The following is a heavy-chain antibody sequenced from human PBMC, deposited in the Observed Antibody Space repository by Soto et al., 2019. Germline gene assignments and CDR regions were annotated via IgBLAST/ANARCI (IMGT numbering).Heavy chain of an antibody. V-gene: IGHV3-74*01. CDR2: MNSDGGII. CDR1: GYTFGSHW. CDR3: ATAEVDY. J-gene: IGHJ4*02. Sequence: GGSLRLSCAVAGYTFGSHWMHWVRQAPGKGLEWVSRMNSDGGIINYADSVKGRFTVSRDNAKNTLYLQMNSLRVEDTAVYYCATAEVDYWGPGT.